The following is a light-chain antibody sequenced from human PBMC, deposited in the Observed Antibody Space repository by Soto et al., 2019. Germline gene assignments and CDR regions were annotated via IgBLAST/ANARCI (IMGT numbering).Light chain of an antibody. CDR3: QHSNSYSEA. CDR2: KAS. V-gene: IGKV1-5*03. J-gene: IGKJ1*01. CDR1: QTISSW. Sequence: DMQRNQYPSTLSGSVSDRVTITCRASQTISSWLAWYQQKPGKAPKLLIYKASTLKSGVPSRFSGSGSGTEFTLTISSLQPDDFATYYCQHSNSYSEAFGQGTKVDIK.